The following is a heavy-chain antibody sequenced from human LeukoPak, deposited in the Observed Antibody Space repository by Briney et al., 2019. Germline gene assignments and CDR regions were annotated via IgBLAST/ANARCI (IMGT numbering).Heavy chain of an antibody. V-gene: IGHV3-53*01. Sequence: ETLSLTCTVSGGSISSNYMSWVRQAPGKGLEWVSVIYSGGSTYYADSVKGRFTISRDNSKNTLYLQMNSLRAEDTAVYYCARVSRGPHPYYYDSSGYMDYWGQGTLVTVSS. CDR3: ARVSRGPHPYYYDSSGYMDY. CDR1: GGSISSNY. CDR2: IYSGGST. D-gene: IGHD3-22*01. J-gene: IGHJ4*02.